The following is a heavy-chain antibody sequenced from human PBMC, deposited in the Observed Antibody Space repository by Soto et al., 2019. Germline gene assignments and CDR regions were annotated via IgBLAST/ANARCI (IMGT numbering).Heavy chain of an antibody. CDR1: GFTFSTYA. D-gene: IGHD2-21*01. J-gene: IGHJ4*02. V-gene: IGHV3-23*01. Sequence: GGSLRLSCTASGFTFSTYAMTWVRQAPGKGLESVSAIRGSGDDTFYADSVEGRFIISRDNSKNTLYLQMNSLRAEDTAVYYCAKGGSPCESGGNCFYYFDYSGQGALVTVSS. CDR2: IRGSGDDT. CDR3: AKGGSPCESGGNCFYYFDY.